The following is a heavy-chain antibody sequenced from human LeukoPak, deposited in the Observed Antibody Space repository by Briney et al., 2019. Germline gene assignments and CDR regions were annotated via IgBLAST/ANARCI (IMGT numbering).Heavy chain of an antibody. J-gene: IGHJ6*02. Sequence: ASVKVSCKVSGYTLTELSMHWVRQAPGKGLEWMGGFDPEDGETIYAQKFQGRVTMTEDTSTDTAYMELSSLSSEDTAVYYCATAEVRGVTIISRGAYYGMDVWGQGTTVTVP. CDR3: ATAEVRGVTIISRGAYYGMDV. D-gene: IGHD3-10*01. V-gene: IGHV1-24*01. CDR1: GYTLTELS. CDR2: FDPEDGET.